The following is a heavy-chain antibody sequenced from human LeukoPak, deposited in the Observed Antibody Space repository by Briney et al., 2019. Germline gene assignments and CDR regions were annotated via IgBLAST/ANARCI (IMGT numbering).Heavy chain of an antibody. D-gene: IGHD4-11*01. V-gene: IGHV3-30*02. CDR2: IRYDGSRE. Sequence: PGGSLRLSCVASAFTFSNYGMYWVRQAPGKGLEWVTFIRYDGSREYYADSVKGRFSISRDNSKNTLYLQMNSLRPEDTAVYYCAKETRWVTIYDGFDIWGQGTMVTVSS. J-gene: IGHJ3*02. CDR1: AFTFSNYG. CDR3: AKETRWVTIYDGFDI.